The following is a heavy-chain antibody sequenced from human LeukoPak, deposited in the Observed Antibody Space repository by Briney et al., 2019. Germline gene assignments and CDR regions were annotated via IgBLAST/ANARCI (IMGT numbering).Heavy chain of an antibody. CDR3: ARESLGSYKTVVIVARGHDAFDM. J-gene: IGHJ3*02. D-gene: IGHD3-22*01. V-gene: IGHV1-46*01. CDR1: GYTFTKYY. Sequence: ASVKVSCKASGYTFTKYYIHWVRQAPGQGLEWMGIINPSAGSTNYAQKYQGRVTLTRDTSTSTVYMNVSNLRSEDTAVYYCARESLGSYKTVVIVARGHDAFDMWGQGTMVTVSS. CDR2: INPSAGST.